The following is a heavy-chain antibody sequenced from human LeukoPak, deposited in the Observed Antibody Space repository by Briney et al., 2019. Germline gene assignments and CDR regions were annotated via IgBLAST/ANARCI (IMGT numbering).Heavy chain of an antibody. J-gene: IGHJ3*02. CDR2: ITPIFGTA. D-gene: IGHD4-23*01. CDR1: GGTFSSYA. Sequence: GSSVKVSCKASGGTFSSYAISWVRQAPGQGLNGMGGITPIFGTANYAQKFQGRVTITTDESTSTAYMELSSLRSEDTAVYYCARVLTTVVTTWAFDIWGQGTMVTVSS. V-gene: IGHV1-69*05. CDR3: ARVLTTVVTTWAFDI.